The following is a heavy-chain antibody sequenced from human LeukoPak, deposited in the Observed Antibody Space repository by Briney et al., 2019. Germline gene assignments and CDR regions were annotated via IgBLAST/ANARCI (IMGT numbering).Heavy chain of an antibody. V-gene: IGHV4-59*01. D-gene: IGHD3-16*02. Sequence: SETLSLTCTVSGGSISSYYWSWIRQPPGKGLEWIGYIYYSGSTNYNPSLKSRVTISVDTSKNQFSLKLSSVTAADTAVYYCARVGRLGELSFPFDPWGQGTLVTVSS. CDR3: ARVGRLGELSFPFDP. J-gene: IGHJ5*02. CDR2: IYYSGST. CDR1: GGSISSYY.